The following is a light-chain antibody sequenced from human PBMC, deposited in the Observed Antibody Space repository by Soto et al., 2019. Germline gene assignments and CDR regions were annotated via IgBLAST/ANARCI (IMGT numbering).Light chain of an antibody. J-gene: IGKJ3*01. CDR2: DAS. Sequence: DIQMTQSPSSLSASVGDRVTITCQASQDISNYLNWYQQKPGKAPKLLIYDASNLETGVPSRFSGSGSGTDFTFTISSLQPEDIATYYCQQYDNHPPDTFGPGTKVDIK. CDR3: QQYDNHPPDT. V-gene: IGKV1-33*01. CDR1: QDISNY.